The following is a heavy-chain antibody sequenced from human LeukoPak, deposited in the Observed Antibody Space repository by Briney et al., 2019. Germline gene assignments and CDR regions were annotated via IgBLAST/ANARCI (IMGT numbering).Heavy chain of an antibody. CDR2: INPNSGGT. J-gene: IGHJ6*02. D-gene: IGHD6-13*01. CDR1: GYTFTGYY. CDR3: ARSVYSSSWSVFAYYYYGMDV. V-gene: IGHV1-2*04. Sequence: ASVTVSCKASGYTFTGYYMHWVRQAPGQGLEWMGWINPNSGGTNYAQKFQRWVTMTRDTSISTAYMELSRLRSDDTAVYYCARSVYSSSWSVFAYYYYGMDVWGQGTTVTVYS.